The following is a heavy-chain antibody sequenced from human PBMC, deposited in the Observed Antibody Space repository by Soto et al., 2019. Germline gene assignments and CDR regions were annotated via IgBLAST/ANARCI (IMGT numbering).Heavy chain of an antibody. J-gene: IGHJ3*02. D-gene: IGHD6-19*01. CDR2: IYYSGST. CDR1: GGSISSSSYY. V-gene: IGHV4-39*01. Sequence: QLQLQESGPGLVKPSETLSLTCTVSGGSISSSSYYWGWIRQPPGKGLEWIGSIYYSGSTYYNPSLKSRVTRSVDTSKNQFSLKLSSVTAADKAVYYCAGLWGSSGSDGAFDIWGQGTMVTVSS. CDR3: AGLWGSSGSDGAFDI.